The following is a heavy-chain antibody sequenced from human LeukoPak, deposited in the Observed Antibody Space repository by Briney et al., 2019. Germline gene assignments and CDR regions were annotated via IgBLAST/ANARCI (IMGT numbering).Heavy chain of an antibody. J-gene: IGHJ6*04. CDR1: GYTFTGYY. Sequence: ASVKVSCMASGYTFTGYYIHWVGQAPGQGLEWMGIINPSGGSTSYAQKFQGRVTMTRDTSTSTVYMELSSLRSEDTAVYYCERVLSGNSDDYHYAIDVWGEGTTVTVSS. CDR2: INPSGGST. CDR3: ERVLSGNSDDYHYAIDV. D-gene: IGHD4-23*01. V-gene: IGHV1-46*01.